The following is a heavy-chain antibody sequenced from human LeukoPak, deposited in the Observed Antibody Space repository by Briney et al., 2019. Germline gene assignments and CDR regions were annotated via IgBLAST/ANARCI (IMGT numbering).Heavy chain of an antibody. V-gene: IGHV1-2*02. CDR1: GYSFTGYH. J-gene: IGHJ4*02. D-gene: IGHD5-18*01. CDR3: HVDTAMVVIN. Sequence: ASVKVSCKASGYSFTGYHMHWVRQAPGQGLEWMGWINPNSGGTNYAQKFQGRVTMTRDTSISTAYMELSRLRSDDTAVYYCHVDTAMVVINWGQGTLVTVSS. CDR2: INPNSGGT.